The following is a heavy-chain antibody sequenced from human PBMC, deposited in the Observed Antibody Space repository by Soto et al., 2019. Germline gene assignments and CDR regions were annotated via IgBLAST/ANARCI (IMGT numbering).Heavy chain of an antibody. J-gene: IGHJ6*02. CDR2: IYYSGST. V-gene: IGHV4-39*07. D-gene: IGHD3-10*01. CDR1: GGSISSSSYY. CDR3: AREGNYGSGSYYRYYYGMDV. Sequence: SETLSLTCTVSGGSISSSSYYWGWIRQPPGKGLEWIGRIYYSGSTYYNPSLKSRVTISVDTSKNQFSLKLSSVTAADTAVYYCAREGNYGSGSYYRYYYGMDVWGQGTTVTVSS.